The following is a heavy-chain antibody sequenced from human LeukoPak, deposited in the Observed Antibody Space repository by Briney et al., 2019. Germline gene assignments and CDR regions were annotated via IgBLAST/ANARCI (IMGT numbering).Heavy chain of an antibody. V-gene: IGHV3-11*06. CDR3: ATQTGYSSGLQAFDY. Sequence: GGSLRLSCAASGFTFSDYYMSWIRQAPGKGLEWVSYISSSSSYIYYADSVKGRFTISRDNAKNSLYLQMNSLRAEDTTVYYCATQTGYSSGLQAFDYWGQGTLVTVSS. D-gene: IGHD6-19*01. CDR1: GFTFSDYY. CDR2: ISSSSSYI. J-gene: IGHJ4*02.